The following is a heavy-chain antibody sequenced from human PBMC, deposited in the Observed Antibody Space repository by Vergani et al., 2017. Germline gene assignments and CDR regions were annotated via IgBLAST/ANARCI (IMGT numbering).Heavy chain of an antibody. D-gene: IGHD3-10*01. CDR2: INHSGST. V-gene: IGHV4-34*01. CDR1: GGSFSGYY. J-gene: IGHJ5*02. CDR3: ARGWRRTIRVRGNNWFDP. Sequence: QVQLQQWGAGLLKPSETLSLTCAVYGGSFSGYYWSWIRQRPGKGLEWIGEINHSGSTNYNPSLQSRVTVAVDTSKNPFSLKLSSVTAADTAVYYCARGWRRTIRVRGNNWFDPWGEGTLVTASS.